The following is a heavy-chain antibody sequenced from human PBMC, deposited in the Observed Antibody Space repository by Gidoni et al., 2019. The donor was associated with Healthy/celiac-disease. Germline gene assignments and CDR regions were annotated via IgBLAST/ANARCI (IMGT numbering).Heavy chain of an antibody. CDR1: GGTFSSYA. D-gene: IGHD3-3*01. J-gene: IGHJ1*01. Sequence: QVQLVQSGAEVKKPGSSVQVSCKASGGTFSSYAISWVRQAPGQGLEWMGGIIPIFGTANYAQKFQGRVTITADESTSTAYMELSSLRSEDTAVYYCARDTNGVGTENPEYFQHWGQGTLVTVSS. V-gene: IGHV1-69*01. CDR2: IIPIFGTA. CDR3: ARDTNGVGTENPEYFQH.